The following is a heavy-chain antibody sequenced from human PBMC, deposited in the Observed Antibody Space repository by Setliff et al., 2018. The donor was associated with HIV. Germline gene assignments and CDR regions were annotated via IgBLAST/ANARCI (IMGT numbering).Heavy chain of an antibody. CDR1: GGSISSGYYY. J-gene: IGHJ4*02. V-gene: IGHV3-23*01. CDR3: AKSLLVAGNDY. Sequence: ETLSLTCTVSGGSISSGYYYWSWVRQAPGKGLEWVSAISSGGEIMFYADSVKGRFTIPRDNSKNTLYLQMISLRADDTAVYYCAKSLLVAGNDYWGQGTLVTVSS. D-gene: IGHD2-8*02. CDR2: ISSGGEIM.